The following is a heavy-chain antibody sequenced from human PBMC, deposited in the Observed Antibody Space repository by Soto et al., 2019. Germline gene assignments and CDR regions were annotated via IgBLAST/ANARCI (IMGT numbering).Heavy chain of an antibody. CDR1: GFSLSTNGVG. D-gene: IGHD4-17*01. V-gene: IGHV2-5*02. J-gene: IGHJ4*02. Sequence: QITLKESGPTLVKPTQTLTLTCTFSGFSLSTNGVGVGWIRQPPGKALEWLALIYWDDDKDYSPSLKSRLTITKDTSKNQVVLTMTNMDPVDTGTYYCAHVEATVTKVWGQGTLVTVSA. CDR3: AHVEATVTKV. CDR2: IYWDDDK.